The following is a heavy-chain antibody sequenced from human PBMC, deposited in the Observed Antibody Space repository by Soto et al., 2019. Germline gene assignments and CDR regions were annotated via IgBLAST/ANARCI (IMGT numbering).Heavy chain of an antibody. J-gene: IGHJ4*02. Sequence: QVQLQESGPGLVKPSQTLSLSCTVSGGSISSGGYYWSWIRQHPGKGLAWIGYIYYSGHTYHNPNLQSRVTISLDTSKNLFSLKLTSVTAADTAVYYCARERKVAAVPSHFDYWGQGILVSVSS. V-gene: IGHV4-31*03. CDR1: GGSISSGGYY. D-gene: IGHD6-19*01. CDR2: IYYSGHT. CDR3: ARERKVAAVPSHFDY.